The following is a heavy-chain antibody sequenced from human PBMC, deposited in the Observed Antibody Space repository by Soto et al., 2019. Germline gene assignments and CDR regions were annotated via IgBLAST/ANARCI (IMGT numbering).Heavy chain of an antibody. CDR2: ISHDGNDK. CDR1: GFTFSSYG. Sequence: QVQLVESGGAVVQPGRSLRLSCAASGFTFSSYGMHWVRQAPGKGLEWVAVISHDGNDKHYADSVKGRFTISRDNSQNTLYLQMNSLRAEDTAVYYCAKDKSSSWTFDYWGQGTLVAVSS. D-gene: IGHD6-13*01. J-gene: IGHJ4*02. CDR3: AKDKSSSWTFDY. V-gene: IGHV3-30*18.